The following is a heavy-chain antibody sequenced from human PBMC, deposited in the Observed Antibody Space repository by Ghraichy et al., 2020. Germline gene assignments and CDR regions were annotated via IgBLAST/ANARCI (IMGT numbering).Heavy chain of an antibody. CDR2: IYYSGST. D-gene: IGHD3-9*01. CDR3: ASFETYYDILTGYDALDYFDY. CDR1: GGSISSSSYY. V-gene: IGHV4-39*01. J-gene: IGHJ4*02. Sequence: SETLSLTCTVSGGSISSSSYYWGWIRQPPGKGLEWIGSIYYSGSTYYNPSLKSRVTISVDTSKNQFSLKLSSVTAADTAMYYCASFETYYDILTGYDALDYFDYWGQGTLVTVSS.